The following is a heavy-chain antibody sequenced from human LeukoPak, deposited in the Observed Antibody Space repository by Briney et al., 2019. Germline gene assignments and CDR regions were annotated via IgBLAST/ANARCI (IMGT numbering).Heavy chain of an antibody. Sequence: ASVKVSCKASGYTFTSYGISWVRQAPGQGLEWMGWSSAYNGNTNYAQKLQGRVTMTTDTSPSTAYMELRSLRSAATAVYSWPRNPPSAAVVPFDYWGQGTLATASS. J-gene: IGHJ4*02. CDR1: GYTFTSYG. CDR3: PRNPPSAAVVPFDY. V-gene: IGHV1-18*04. CDR2: SSAYNGNT. D-gene: IGHD2-2*01.